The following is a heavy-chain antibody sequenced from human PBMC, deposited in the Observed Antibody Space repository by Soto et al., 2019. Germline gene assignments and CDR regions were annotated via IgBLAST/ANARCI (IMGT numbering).Heavy chain of an antibody. CDR3: ARRGGGDSLFES. CDR2: IFYGGGSGVA. V-gene: IGHV4-39*01. D-gene: IGHD4-17*01. CDR1: GGSFSSSNYY. Sequence: QLHLQESGPGLVEPSETMSLTCTVTGGSFSSSNYYWGWIRQPPGKGLGWIGNIFYGGGSGVASYSPSRKGRVAVAVDTSKNQCSLNMRSLTAAATAVYFCARRGGGDSLFESWGQGKLVTVSS. J-gene: IGHJ4*02.